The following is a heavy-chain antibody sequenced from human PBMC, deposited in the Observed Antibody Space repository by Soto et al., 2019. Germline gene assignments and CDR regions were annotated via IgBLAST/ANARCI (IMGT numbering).Heavy chain of an antibody. D-gene: IGHD2-15*01. V-gene: IGHV2-5*02. CDR2: IYWDDEK. J-gene: IGHJ4*02. CDR3: ARDGDYGGSFAY. CDR1: GFALSSSGVG. Sequence: QITLKESGPTLVKPTQTLTLTCTFSGFALSSSGVGVGWIRQPPGKALEWLAVIYWDDEKRYSPSLKRRLTITKDTSKNQVVLTLTNIDPVDTATYYCARDGDYGGSFAYWGQGTLVTVSS.